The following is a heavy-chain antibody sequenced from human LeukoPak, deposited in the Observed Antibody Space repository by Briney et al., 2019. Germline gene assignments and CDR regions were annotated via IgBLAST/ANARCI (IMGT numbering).Heavy chain of an antibody. Sequence: GGSLRLSCAASGFTFSTYGIHWVRQAPGKGLEWVAVIWYDGSNKYYGDSVKGRFTISRDNSKNTLYLQMKSLRAEDTAVYYCARAKDNSGRDGFDIWGQGTMVTVSS. D-gene: IGHD6-19*01. CDR2: IWYDGSNK. CDR3: ARAKDNSGRDGFDI. J-gene: IGHJ3*02. V-gene: IGHV3-33*01. CDR1: GFTFSTYG.